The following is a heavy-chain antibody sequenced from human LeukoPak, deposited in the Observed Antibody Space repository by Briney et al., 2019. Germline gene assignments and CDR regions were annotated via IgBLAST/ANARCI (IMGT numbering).Heavy chain of an antibody. J-gene: IGHJ5*02. CDR1: GGSISSSSYY. CDR2: INHSGST. Sequence: PSETLSLTCTVSGGSISSSSYYWGWLRQPPGKGLEWIGEINHSGSTNYNPSLKSRVTISVDTSKNQFSLKLSSVTAADTAVYYCARTEGGWFDPWGQGTLVTVSS. D-gene: IGHD3-16*01. V-gene: IGHV4-39*07. CDR3: ARTEGGWFDP.